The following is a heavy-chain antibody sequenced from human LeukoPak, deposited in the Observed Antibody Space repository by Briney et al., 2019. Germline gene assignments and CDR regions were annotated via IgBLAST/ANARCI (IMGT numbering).Heavy chain of an antibody. CDR1: GFTFSSYA. D-gene: IGHD3-3*01. J-gene: IGHJ4*02. CDR2: ISGSGGST. Sequence: GGSLRLSCAASGFTFSSYAMSWVRQAPGKGLEWVSAISGSGGSTYYADSVKGRFTISRDNSKNTLYLQMNSLRDEDTAVYYCAKDRTIFGVVTNFDYWGKGTLVTVSS. V-gene: IGHV3-23*01. CDR3: AKDRTIFGVVTNFDY.